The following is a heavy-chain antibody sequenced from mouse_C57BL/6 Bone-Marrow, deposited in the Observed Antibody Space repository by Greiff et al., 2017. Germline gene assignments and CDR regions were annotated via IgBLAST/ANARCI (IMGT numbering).Heavy chain of an antibody. Sequence: QVQLQQPGAELVMPGASVKLSCKASGYTFTSYWMHWVKQRPGQGLEWIGEIDPSDSYTNYNQKFKVKSTLTVDKSSSTAYMQLSSLTSEASAVYYCAREWGAMDYWGQGTSVTVSS. CDR1: GYTFTSYW. J-gene: IGHJ4*01. CDR2: IDPSDSYT. CDR3: AREWGAMDY. V-gene: IGHV1-69*01.